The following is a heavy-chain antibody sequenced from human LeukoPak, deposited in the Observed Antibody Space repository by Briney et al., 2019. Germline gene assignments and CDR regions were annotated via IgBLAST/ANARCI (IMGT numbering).Heavy chain of an antibody. CDR1: GFTFSSYR. J-gene: IGHJ4*02. CDR3: ARGGGSCSPTSCFNNYFDY. Sequence: PGGSLRLSCAASGFTFSSYRMNWVREAPGKGLEWVSSISSSGTYIYYADSMKDRFTISRDNAKNSLDLQMSSLRAEDTAVYYCARGGGSCSPTSCFNNYFDYGGQGILVTVS. CDR2: ISSSGTYI. V-gene: IGHV3-21*01. D-gene: IGHD2-2*01.